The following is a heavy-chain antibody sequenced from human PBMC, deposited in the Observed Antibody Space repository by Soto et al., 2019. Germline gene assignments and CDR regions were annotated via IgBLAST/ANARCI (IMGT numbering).Heavy chain of an antibody. CDR2: ISSSSSTI. D-gene: IGHD6-13*01. J-gene: IGHJ4*02. CDR1: GFTFSSYS. V-gene: IGHV3-48*01. Sequence: EVQLVESGGGLVQPGGSLRLSCAASGFTFSSYSMNWVRQAPGEGLEWVSYISSSSSTIYYADSVKGRFTISRDNAKNSLYLQMNSLRAEDTAVYYCASEGGAAAGTSDYWGQGTLVTVSS. CDR3: ASEGGAAAGTSDY.